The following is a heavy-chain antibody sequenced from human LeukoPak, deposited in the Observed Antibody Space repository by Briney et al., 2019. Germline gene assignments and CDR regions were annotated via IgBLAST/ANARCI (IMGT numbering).Heavy chain of an antibody. CDR3: VGEAYYDSSASYYFDY. V-gene: IGHV1-69*02. CDR1: GGTFSSYT. J-gene: IGHJ4*02. D-gene: IGHD3-22*01. CDR2: IIPILGIA. Sequence: SVKVSCKASGGTFSSYTMSWVRQAPGQGLEWMGRIIPILGIANYAQKFQGRVTITADKSTSTAYMELSSLRSEDTAVYYCVGEAYYDSSASYYFDYWGRGTLVTVSS.